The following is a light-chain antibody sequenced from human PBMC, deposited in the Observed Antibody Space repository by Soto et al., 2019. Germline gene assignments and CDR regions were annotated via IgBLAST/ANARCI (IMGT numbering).Light chain of an antibody. J-gene: IGLJ1*01. CDR2: EVS. CDR3: SSYAGRNTV. V-gene: IGLV2-8*01. CDR1: SSDVGGYNY. Sequence: QSALTQPPSASGSPGQSVTISCTGTSSDVGGYNYVSWYQQHPGKAPKLMIYEVSKRPSGVPDRFSGSKSGNTASLTVSGLQAEDAAYYYCSSYAGRNTVFGTGTKVTVL.